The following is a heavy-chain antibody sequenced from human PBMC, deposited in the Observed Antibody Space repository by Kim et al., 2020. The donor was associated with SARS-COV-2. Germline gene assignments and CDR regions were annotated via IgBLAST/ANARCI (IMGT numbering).Heavy chain of an antibody. V-gene: IGHV3-23*01. CDR3: AKSTPNWNDKHFDY. J-gene: IGHJ4*02. D-gene: IGHD1-20*01. Sequence: ANSVKVRFTVSIDNPKNTLYLEVNSLRPEDTGLYYCAKSTPNWNDKHFDYWGQGTLVTVSS.